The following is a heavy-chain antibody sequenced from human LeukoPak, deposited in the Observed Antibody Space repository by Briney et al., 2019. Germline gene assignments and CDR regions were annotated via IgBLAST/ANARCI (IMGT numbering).Heavy chain of an antibody. J-gene: IGHJ4*02. CDR2: IYHSGST. D-gene: IGHD2-15*01. Sequence: PSETLILSCSVSTDSTNTYYWSWIRQSPGKGLEWIGHIYHSGSTDYNPSFKSRVTISIDMSKKELSLRLTSVTVADTAMYYCVRLRWELLAPYFDHWGQGAGVIVSS. CDR3: VRLRWELLAPYFDH. V-gene: IGHV4-59*01. CDR1: TDSTNTYY.